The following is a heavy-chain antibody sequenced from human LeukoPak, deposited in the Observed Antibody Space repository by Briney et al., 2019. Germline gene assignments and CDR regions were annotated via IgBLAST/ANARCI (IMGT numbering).Heavy chain of an antibody. Sequence: ASVKVSCKASGYTFTSYGISWVRQAPGQGLEWMGWISAYNGNTNYAQKLQGRVTMTTDTSTSTAYMELRSLRSDDTAVYYCARDRDYDILTGFENWFDPWGQGNPGHRLL. V-gene: IGHV1-18*04. CDR3: ARDRDYDILTGFENWFDP. J-gene: IGHJ5*02. CDR2: ISAYNGNT. CDR1: GYTFTSYG. D-gene: IGHD3-9*01.